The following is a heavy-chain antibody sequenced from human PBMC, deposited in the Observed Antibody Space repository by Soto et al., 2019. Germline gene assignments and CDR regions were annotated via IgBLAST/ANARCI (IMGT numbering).Heavy chain of an antibody. CDR3: ARVITMVRGAKAFDY. J-gene: IGHJ4*02. CDR1: GGSISSGDYY. D-gene: IGHD3-10*01. V-gene: IGHV4-30-4*01. CDR2: IYYSGST. Sequence: SETLSLTCTVSGGSISSGDYYWSWIRQPPGKGLEWIGYIYYSGSTYYNPSLESRGTVSVDTSKNQFSLKLSSVTAADTAVYYCARVITMVRGAKAFDYWGQGTLVTVSS.